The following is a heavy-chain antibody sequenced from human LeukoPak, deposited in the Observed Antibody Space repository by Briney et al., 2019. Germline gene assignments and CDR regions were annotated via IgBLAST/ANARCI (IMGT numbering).Heavy chain of an antibody. CDR1: GGSISSRQHY. CDR3: ARLDNSGYYTLDY. D-gene: IGHD3-22*01. J-gene: IGHJ4*02. CDR2: VYYRGNT. Sequence: SETPSLTCTVSGGSISSRQHYWGWIRQPPGKGLEWIGNVYYRGNTYYNPSLKSPVTISVDTSKSQFSLKLSSVTAAASAVYYCARLDNSGYYTLDYWGQGTLVAISS. V-gene: IGHV4-39*01.